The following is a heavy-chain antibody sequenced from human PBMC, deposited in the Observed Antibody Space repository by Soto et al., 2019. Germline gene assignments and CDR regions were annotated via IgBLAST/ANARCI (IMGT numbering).Heavy chain of an antibody. V-gene: IGHV4-31*03. CDR1: GGSISSAGYY. CDR2: IYYSGST. D-gene: IGHD3-9*01. J-gene: IGHJ6*03. CDR3: ARVQTGYDILTGYYFGDYYYYMDV. Sequence: SETLSLTCTVSGGSISSAGYYWSWIRQHPGKGLEWIGYIYYSGSTYYNPSLKSRVTISVDTSKNQFSLKLSSVTAADTAVYYCARVQTGYDILTGYYFGDYYYYMDVWGKGTTVTVSS.